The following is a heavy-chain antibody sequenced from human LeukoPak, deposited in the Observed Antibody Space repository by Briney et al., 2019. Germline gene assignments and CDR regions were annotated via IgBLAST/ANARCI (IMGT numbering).Heavy chain of an antibody. CDR3: ARGVNYFRFAP. J-gene: IGHJ5*02. CDR2: ISAYNGNT. D-gene: IGHD2/OR15-2a*01. Sequence: ASVKVSCKAAGYTFTGYFMYGVRQAPGQGLEWMGWISAYNGNTNYAQKLQGRVTMTTDTSTATAYMELRSLRSDDTAVYYCARGVNYFRFAPWGQGTLVTVSS. CDR1: GYTFTGYF. V-gene: IGHV1-18*04.